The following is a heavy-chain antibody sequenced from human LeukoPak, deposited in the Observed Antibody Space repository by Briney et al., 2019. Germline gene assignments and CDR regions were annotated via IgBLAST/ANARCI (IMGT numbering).Heavy chain of an antibody. Sequence: GGSLRLSCVASGFTFSSSWMTWVRQAPGKGLEWVANTNPDGSVEHYVDSVKGRFDVSRKNAKNSLYLQMNGLTGEDTAVYYCVKGGWCDDWGQGALVTVSS. J-gene: IGHJ4*02. V-gene: IGHV3-7*01. CDR1: GFTFSSSW. CDR3: VKGGWCDD. CDR2: TNPDGSVE. D-gene: IGHD2-21*01.